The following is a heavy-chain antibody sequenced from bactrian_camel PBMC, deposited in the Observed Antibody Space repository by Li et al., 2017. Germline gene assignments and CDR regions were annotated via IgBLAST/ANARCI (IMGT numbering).Heavy chain of an antibody. CDR2: ISTTGRST. D-gene: IGHD4*01. Sequence: QVQLVESGGGSVQAGGSLRLSCAASISRYSNYIMGWFRQAAGEEREGFATISTTGRSTLYADSVKGRFTISRDNAKNTLYLQMNSLKVEDTAVYYCAADITIPSQPCGYGYNFWGQGTQVTVS. CDR3: AADITIPSQPCGYGYNF. V-gene: IGHV3-3*01. J-gene: IGHJ4*01. CDR1: ISRYSNYI.